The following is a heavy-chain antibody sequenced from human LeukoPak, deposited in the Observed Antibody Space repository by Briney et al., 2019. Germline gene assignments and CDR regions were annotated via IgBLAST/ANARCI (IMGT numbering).Heavy chain of an antibody. CDR3: ARGRLSRDGYCDAFDI. V-gene: IGHV5-51*01. Sequence: GESLKISCKGSGYSFTSYWIGWVRQMPGKGLEWMGIIYPGDSDTRYSPSFQGQVTISADKSISTAYLQWSSLKASDTAMYYCARGRLSRDGYCDAFDIWGQGTMVTVSS. J-gene: IGHJ3*02. D-gene: IGHD5-24*01. CDR1: GYSFTSYW. CDR2: IYPGDSDT.